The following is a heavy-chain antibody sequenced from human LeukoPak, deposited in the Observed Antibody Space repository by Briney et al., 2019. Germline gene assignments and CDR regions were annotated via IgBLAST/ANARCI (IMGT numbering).Heavy chain of an antibody. V-gene: IGHV3-23*01. Sequence: PGGSLRLSCAASEFTGFTFSGSAVSWVRQAPGKGLEWVSAISGRGAATFYAGSVKGRFTISRDNSKSTLYLQMNSLRAEDTAVSHCAKDLIIYAPSGAFDYWVQGTLVTVSS. CDR2: ISGRGAAT. D-gene: IGHD1-26*01. CDR3: AKDLIIYAPSGAFDY. CDR1: EFTGFTFSGSA. J-gene: IGHJ4*02.